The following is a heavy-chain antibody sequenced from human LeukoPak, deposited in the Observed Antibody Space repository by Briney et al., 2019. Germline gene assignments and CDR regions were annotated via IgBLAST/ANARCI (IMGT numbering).Heavy chain of an antibody. CDR1: GFTFSSYA. V-gene: IGHV3-23*01. CDR3: AKDQTRMGSGSRVKYDY. D-gene: IGHD3-22*01. CDR2: ISGGST. J-gene: IGHJ4*02. Sequence: GGSLRLSCAASGFTFSSYAMSWVRQAPGKGLEWVSAISGGSTYYADSVKGRFTISRDNSKNTLYLQMNSLRAEDTAVYYCAKDQTRMGSGSRVKYDYWGQGTLVTVSS.